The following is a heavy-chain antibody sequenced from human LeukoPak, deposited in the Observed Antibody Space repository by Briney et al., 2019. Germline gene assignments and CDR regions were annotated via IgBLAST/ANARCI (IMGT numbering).Heavy chain of an antibody. D-gene: IGHD4-17*01. CDR3: ARLEGTTVNRGAFDY. CDR1: GGSISSYY. V-gene: IGHV4-59*08. J-gene: IGHJ4*02. Sequence: SETLSLTCTVSGGSISSYYRSWIRQPPGKGLEWIGYIYYSGSTNYNPSLKSRVTISVDTSKNQFSLKLSSVTAADTAVYYCARLEGTTVNRGAFDYWGQGTLVTVSS. CDR2: IYYSGST.